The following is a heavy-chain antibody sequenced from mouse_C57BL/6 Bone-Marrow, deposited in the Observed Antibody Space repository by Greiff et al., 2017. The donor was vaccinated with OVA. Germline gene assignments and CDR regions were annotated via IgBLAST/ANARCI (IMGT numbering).Heavy chain of an antibody. D-gene: IGHD3-2*02. V-gene: IGHV1-59*01. J-gene: IGHJ2*01. CDR3: ARELRQLSLTGY. CDR2: IDPSDSYT. Sequence: QVQLQQPGAELVRPGTSVKLSCKASGYTFTSYWMHWVKQRPGQGLEWIGVIDPSDSYTNYNQKFKGKATLTVDTSSSTAYMQLSSLTSEDSAVYYSARELRQLSLTGYWGKGTTLTVSS. CDR1: GYTFTSYW.